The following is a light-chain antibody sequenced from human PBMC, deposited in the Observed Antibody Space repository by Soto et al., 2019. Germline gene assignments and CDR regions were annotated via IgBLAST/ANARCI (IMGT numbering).Light chain of an antibody. J-gene: IGKJ3*01. V-gene: IGKV1-5*01. CDR3: QQYNSYPFS. Sequence: DIQMTQSPSTLSASVGDRVTITCRASQSISSWLAWYQQKPGKAPQLLIYDASSLESGVPSRFSGSGSGTEFTLTISSLQPDDFATDYCQQYNSYPFSFGPGTKVDIK. CDR2: DAS. CDR1: QSISSW.